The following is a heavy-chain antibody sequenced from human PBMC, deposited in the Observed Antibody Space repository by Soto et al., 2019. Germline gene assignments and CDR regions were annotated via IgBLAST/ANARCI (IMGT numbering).Heavy chain of an antibody. V-gene: IGHV1-46*01. D-gene: IGHD3-3*01. CDR1: GYTFTNYY. CDR3: ARGVTIVGVIITRGMDV. Sequence: ASVKVSCKASGYTFTNYYMNWVRQAPGQGLEWMGLINPGGGGTFYAQRFQGRVTMTRDTSTSTVYMELSSLHPDDAAVYYCARGVTIVGVIITRGMDVWGQGTTVTVS. J-gene: IGHJ6*02. CDR2: INPGGGGT.